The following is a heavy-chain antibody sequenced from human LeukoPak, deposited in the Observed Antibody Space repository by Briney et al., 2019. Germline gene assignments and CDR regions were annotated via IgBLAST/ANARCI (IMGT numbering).Heavy chain of an antibody. CDR3: ARAESGYGNYYYYYMDV. CDR1: GVSISSSYSY. J-gene: IGHJ6*03. V-gene: IGHV4-39*01. Sequence: SETLSLTCTVSGVSISSSYSYWGWIRQPPGMGLERIGSIYYTGNTYYNASLKSQVSISIDTSKNQFSLKLTSVTAADTAVYYCARAESGYGNYYYYYMDVWGKGTTVTVSS. CDR2: IYYTGNT. D-gene: IGHD5-12*01.